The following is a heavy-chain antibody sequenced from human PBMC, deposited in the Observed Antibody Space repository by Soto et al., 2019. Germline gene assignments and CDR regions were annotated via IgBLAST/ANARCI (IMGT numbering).Heavy chain of an antibody. D-gene: IGHD3-22*01. CDR1: GFTFSSYG. Sequence: QVQLVESGGGVVQPGRSLRLSCAASGFTFSSYGMHWVRQAPGKGLEWVAVISYDGSNKYYADSVKGRFTISRDNSKNTLYLQRNSLGAEDTAVYYGAKDLYYYDSRGYLDYWGQGTLVTVSS. CDR3: AKDLYYYDSRGYLDY. CDR2: ISYDGSNK. J-gene: IGHJ4*02. V-gene: IGHV3-30*18.